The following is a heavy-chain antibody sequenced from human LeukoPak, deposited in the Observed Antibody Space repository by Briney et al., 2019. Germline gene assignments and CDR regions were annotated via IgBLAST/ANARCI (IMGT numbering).Heavy chain of an antibody. CDR2: ISGSGGST. CDR1: GFILSSYA. V-gene: IGHV3-23*01. D-gene: IGHD2-21*01. J-gene: IGHJ4*02. CDR3: AKSRCGGDCYSFY. Sequence: PGGSLRLSCAPSGFILSSYAMSWVRQAPGKGLEWVSAISGSGGSTYYADSVKGRFTISRDNSKNTLYLQMNSLRAEDAAVYYCAKSRCGGDCYSFYWGQGTLVTVSS.